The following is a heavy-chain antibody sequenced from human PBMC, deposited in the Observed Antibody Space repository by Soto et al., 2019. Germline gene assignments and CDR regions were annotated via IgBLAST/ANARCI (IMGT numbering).Heavy chain of an antibody. CDR1: GGSISGSDYY. CDR3: ARLQESKHCSYGNCIDY. Sequence: PSETLSLTCTVSGGSISGSDYYWGWIRQPPGKGLEWIGAISNSGNTFYNPSLMSRVTISVDMSKNQFSLKQISVTAADTAVYFCARLQESKHCSYGNCIDYWGRGTLVTVSS. J-gene: IGHJ4*02. CDR2: ISNSGNT. D-gene: IGHD2-15*01. V-gene: IGHV4-39*01.